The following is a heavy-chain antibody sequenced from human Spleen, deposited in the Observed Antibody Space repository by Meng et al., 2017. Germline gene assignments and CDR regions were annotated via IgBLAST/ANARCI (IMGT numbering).Heavy chain of an antibody. CDR3: ARGCSGGYCLDY. D-gene: IGHD2-15*01. Sequence: QVQPVQSGPEVKKPGASVKVSCKASDYTFTGYGVSWVRQAPGQGLEWMAWISPYNGNANYAQNLQARVTMATDTSTSTAYMELRSLRSDDTAVYYCARGCSGGYCLDYWGQGTLVTVSS. CDR1: DYTFTGYG. CDR2: ISPYNGNA. J-gene: IGHJ4*02. V-gene: IGHV1-18*01.